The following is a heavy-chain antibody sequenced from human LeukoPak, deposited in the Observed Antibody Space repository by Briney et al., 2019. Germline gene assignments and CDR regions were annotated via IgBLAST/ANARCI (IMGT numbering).Heavy chain of an antibody. Sequence: GGSLRLSCAASGFTFNNYALHWVRQAPGKGLEWVAVISYDGNKEYYADSVKGRFTISRDNSKNALYLQMNSLRAEDTAVYYCARDAPGGDYLLDYWGQRTLVTVSS. CDR2: ISYDGNKE. D-gene: IGHD2-21*01. CDR3: ARDAPGGDYLLDY. CDR1: GFTFNNYA. V-gene: IGHV3-30-3*01. J-gene: IGHJ4*02.